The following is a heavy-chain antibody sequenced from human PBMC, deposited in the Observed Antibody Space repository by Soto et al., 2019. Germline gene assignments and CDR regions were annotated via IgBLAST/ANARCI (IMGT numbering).Heavy chain of an antibody. J-gene: IGHJ4*02. CDR1: GFSCSNDW. CDR3: AKREGNTYGLFH. D-gene: IGHD5-18*01. V-gene: IGHV3-74*01. CDR2: IKTDGSST. Sequence: EVQLVESGGGLVQPGVSLRLSCAASGFSCSNDWIHWVRQAPGTGLVWVSRIKTDGSSTDYASSVKGRFTISRDNAKHTLYLQMNSLTAEDTAVYYCAKREGNTYGLFHWGQGTLVTVSS.